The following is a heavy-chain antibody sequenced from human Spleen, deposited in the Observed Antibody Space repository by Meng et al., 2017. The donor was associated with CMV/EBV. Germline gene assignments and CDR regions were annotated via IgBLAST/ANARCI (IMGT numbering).Heavy chain of an antibody. CDR3: ARGRAQSVVTGVIYHDAFDI. CDR2: ISWNSGSI. D-gene: IGHD3-16*02. CDR1: GFTFDDYA. V-gene: IGHV3-9*01. J-gene: IGHJ3*02. Sequence: SLKISCAASGFTFDDYAMHWVRQAPGKGLEWVSGISWNSGSIGYADSVKGRFTISRDNAKNSLYLQVHSLRVEDSAVYFCARGRAQSVVTGVIYHDAFDIWGQGTMVTVSS.